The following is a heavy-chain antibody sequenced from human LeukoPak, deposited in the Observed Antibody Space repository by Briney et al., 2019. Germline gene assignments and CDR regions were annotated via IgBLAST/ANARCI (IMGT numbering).Heavy chain of an antibody. V-gene: IGHV4-39*01. CDR1: GGSISSISYY. Sequence: PSETLSLTCTVSGGSISSISYYWGWIRQPPGKGLEWIGSIYYSGSTYYNPSLKSRVTISVDTSKNQFSLKLSSVTAADTAAYYCARHRRLRYFDSSTPALDVWGKGTTVTVSS. CDR3: ARHRRLRYFDSSTPALDV. CDR2: IYYSGST. D-gene: IGHD3-9*01. J-gene: IGHJ6*04.